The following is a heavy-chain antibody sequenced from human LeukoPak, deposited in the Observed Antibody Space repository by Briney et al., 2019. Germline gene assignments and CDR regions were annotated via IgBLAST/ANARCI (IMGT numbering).Heavy chain of an antibody. CDR2: ISGYNGNT. Sequence: ASVKVSCKASGYTFSSLGVSWVRQAPGQGLEWMGWISGYNGNTHYAQNFQGRVTMTTDTSTSTAYMELRSLRSDDTAVYYCARDRRDILTGYYHNWFDPWGQGTLVTVSS. V-gene: IGHV1-18*01. CDR3: ARDRRDILTGYYHNWFDP. D-gene: IGHD3-9*01. J-gene: IGHJ5*02. CDR1: GYTFSSLG.